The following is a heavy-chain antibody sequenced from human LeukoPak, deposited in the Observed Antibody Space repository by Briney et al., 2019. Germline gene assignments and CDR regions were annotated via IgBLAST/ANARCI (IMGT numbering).Heavy chain of an antibody. CDR3: ARGYDSSGYPAAFDY. CDR2: ISSNGGST. J-gene: IGHJ4*02. V-gene: IGHV3-64*01. D-gene: IGHD3-22*01. CDR1: GFTFSSYA. Sequence: QSGGSLRLSCAASGFTFSSYAMHWVRQAPGKGLEYDSAISSNGGSTYYANSVKGRFTISRDNSKNTLYLQMGSLRAEDMAVYYCARGYDSSGYPAAFDYWGQGTLVTVSS.